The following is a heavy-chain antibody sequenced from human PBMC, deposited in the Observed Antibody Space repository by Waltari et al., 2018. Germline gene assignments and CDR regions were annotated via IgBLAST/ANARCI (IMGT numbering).Heavy chain of an antibody. Sequence: QVQLVQSGAEVKRPGASVKVSCKTSGYTFIRYGVDWVRQAPGQGLAWMGWSSPSDGHTNYAQKFQGRVTMTTDTSTSTAYMELRDLRSDDTAIYYCARLPGYSSGWYDNWGQGTLVTVSS. J-gene: IGHJ4*02. CDR1: GYTFIRYG. D-gene: IGHD6-19*01. V-gene: IGHV1-18*01. CDR3: ARLPGYSSGWYDN. CDR2: SSPSDGHT.